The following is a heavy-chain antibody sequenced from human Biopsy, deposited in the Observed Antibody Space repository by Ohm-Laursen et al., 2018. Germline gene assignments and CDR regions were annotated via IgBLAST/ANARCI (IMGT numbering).Heavy chain of an antibody. CDR1: GFTFNNYG. Sequence: SLRLSCSASGFTFNNYGMQWVRQAPGKGLEWVAFIFYDGSNTYYADSVKGRFTISRDNSRDTLYLQMSSLRAEYTAVYYCALAAAQTVTHFDYWGQGTLVTVSS. D-gene: IGHD4-17*01. V-gene: IGHV3-30*03. J-gene: IGHJ4*02. CDR3: ALAAAQTVTHFDY. CDR2: IFYDGSNT.